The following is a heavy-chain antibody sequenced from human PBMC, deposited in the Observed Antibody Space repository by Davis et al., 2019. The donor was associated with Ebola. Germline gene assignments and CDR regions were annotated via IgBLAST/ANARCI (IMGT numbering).Heavy chain of an antibody. CDR1: GFTFSSYS. D-gene: IGHD4-11*01. CDR3: ARVSYSDYY. V-gene: IGHV3-7*03. CDR2: MSLDGTQK. J-gene: IGHJ4*02. Sequence: GASLKISCAASGFTFSSYSMNWVRQAPGKGLEWVAHMSLDGTQKYYVDSVKGRFTISRDNAKNSLYLQMNSLGADDTAVYYCARVSYSDYYWGQGTLVTVSS.